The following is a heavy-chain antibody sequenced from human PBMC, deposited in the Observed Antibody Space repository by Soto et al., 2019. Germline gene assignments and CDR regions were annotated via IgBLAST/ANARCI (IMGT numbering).Heavy chain of an antibody. D-gene: IGHD4-17*01. V-gene: IGHV4-4*02. Sequence: SDTLTVTCAEHRHSFRSPNSSSGVRQPPGKGLEWIGEIYHSGSTNYNPSLKSRVTISVDKSKNQFSLKLSSVTAADTAVYYCAREARGVYGDTDYFDYWGQG. CDR3: AREARGVYGDTDYFDY. J-gene: IGHJ4*02. CDR1: RHSFRSPNS. CDR2: IYHSGST.